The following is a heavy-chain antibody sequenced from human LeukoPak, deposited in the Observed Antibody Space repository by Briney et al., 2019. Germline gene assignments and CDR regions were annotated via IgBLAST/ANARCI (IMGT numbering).Heavy chain of an antibody. J-gene: IGHJ3*02. CDR1: GFTVSSNN. CDR3: AREAKELAFDI. CDR2: IYSGGST. D-gene: IGHD2/OR15-2a*01. Sequence: GGSLRLSCAASGFTVSSNNMSWVGQAPGKGLEWVSVIYSGGSTYYADSVKGRFTISRDNSKNTLYLQMNSLRAEDTAVYYCAREAKELAFDIWGQGTMVTVSS. V-gene: IGHV3-53*01.